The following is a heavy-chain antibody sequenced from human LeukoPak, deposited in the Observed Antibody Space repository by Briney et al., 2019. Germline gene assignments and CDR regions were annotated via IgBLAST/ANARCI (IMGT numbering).Heavy chain of an antibody. CDR1: GGSISNSSYS. J-gene: IGHJ3*02. CDR2: IYYGGGS. D-gene: IGHD6-19*01. V-gene: IGHV4-39*01. CDR3: ARLLLGSGWRIRAFDI. Sequence: SETLSLTCIVSGGSISNSSYSWAWIRQPPGKGLEWVGTIYYGGGSYHNPSLKSRVTISVDTSKNQFSLRLRSVTAADTAVYYCARLLLGSGWRIRAFDIWGQGTMVTVSS.